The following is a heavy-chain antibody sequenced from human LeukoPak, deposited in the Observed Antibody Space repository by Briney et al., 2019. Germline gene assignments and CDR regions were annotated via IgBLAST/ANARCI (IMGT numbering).Heavy chain of an antibody. D-gene: IGHD3-22*01. CDR2: IYSSGST. J-gene: IGHJ5*02. CDR1: GGSISSYY. Sequence: SETLSLTCTVSGGSISSYYWSWIRQPAGKGLEWIGRIYSSGSTNYNPSLKSRVTMSVDMSKNQFSLKLSSVTAAETAVYYCARGYYDSSGYWNWFDPWGQGTLVTVSS. CDR3: ARGYYDSSGYWNWFDP. V-gene: IGHV4-4*07.